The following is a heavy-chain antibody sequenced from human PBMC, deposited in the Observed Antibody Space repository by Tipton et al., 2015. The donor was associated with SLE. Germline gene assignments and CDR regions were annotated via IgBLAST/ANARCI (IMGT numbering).Heavy chain of an antibody. CDR1: GDSISGFY. CDR3: ARLPDYFDH. CDR2: VSYSGST. J-gene: IGHJ4*02. Sequence: LRLSCTVAGDSISGFYWSWVRQPPGKGLEWIGYVSYSGSTNYNPSLQSRVTISVDTSKNQFSLKLRSVTAADTAVYYCARLPDYFDHWGQGALVTVSS. V-gene: IGHV4-59*01.